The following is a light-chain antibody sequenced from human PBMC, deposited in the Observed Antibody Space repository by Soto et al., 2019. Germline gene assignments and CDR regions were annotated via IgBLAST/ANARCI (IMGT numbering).Light chain of an antibody. CDR2: GNS. CDR1: SSNIGAGYD. CDR3: QSYDSSLSVV. J-gene: IGLJ2*01. V-gene: IGLV1-40*01. Sequence: QAVVTQPPSVSGAPGQRVTISCTGSSSNIGAGYDVRWYQQLPGTAPKILIYGNSNRPSGVPDRFSGSKSGTSASLAITGLQAEDEADYYCQSYDSSLSVVFGGGTKLTVL.